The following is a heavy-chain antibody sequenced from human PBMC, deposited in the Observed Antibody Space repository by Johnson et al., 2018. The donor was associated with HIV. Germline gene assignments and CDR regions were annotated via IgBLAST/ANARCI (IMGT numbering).Heavy chain of an antibody. CDR1: GFTFSTYA. Sequence: QVQLVESGGGVVQPGRSLRLSCAASGFTFSTYALHWVRQAPGKGLEWVAFISYDGSNKYYEDSVKGRFTISRDNSKNTLYLQMNSLRAEDTAVYFCARGPIADDAFEIWGQGTMVTVSS. CDR2: ISYDGSNK. D-gene: IGHD3-16*02. CDR3: ARGPIADDAFEI. J-gene: IGHJ3*02. V-gene: IGHV3-30-3*01.